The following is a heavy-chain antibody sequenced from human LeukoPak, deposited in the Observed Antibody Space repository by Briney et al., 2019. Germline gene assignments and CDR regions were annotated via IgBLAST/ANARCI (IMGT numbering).Heavy chain of an antibody. CDR1: GFTFNSYW. V-gene: IGHV3-74*01. Sequence: PGGSLRLSCAASGFTFNSYWMHWVRQAPGKGLVWVSRINSDGSSTSYADSVKGRFTMSRDNAKNTLYLQMNSLRAGDTAVYYCARGDYYVDYWGQGTLATVSS. CDR2: INSDGSST. J-gene: IGHJ4*02. CDR3: ARGDYYVDY. D-gene: IGHD5-24*01.